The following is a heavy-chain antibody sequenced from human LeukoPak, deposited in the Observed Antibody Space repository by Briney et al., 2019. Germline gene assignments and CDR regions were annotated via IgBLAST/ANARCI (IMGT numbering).Heavy chain of an antibody. CDR2: ISGSGGST. V-gene: IGHV3-23*01. J-gene: IGHJ4*02. Sequence: GGSLRLSCAASGFTFSSYAMSWVRQAPGKGLEWVSAISGSGGSTYYADSVKGRFTISRDNSKNTLYLQMNSPRAEDTAVYYCAKDASIFGVVVGRFDYWGQGTLVTVSS. CDR1: GFTFSSYA. D-gene: IGHD3-3*01. CDR3: AKDASIFGVVVGRFDY.